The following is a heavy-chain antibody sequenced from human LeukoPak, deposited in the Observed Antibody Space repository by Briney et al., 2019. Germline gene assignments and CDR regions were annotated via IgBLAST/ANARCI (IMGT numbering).Heavy chain of an antibody. Sequence: SETLSLTCTVSGGSISSYYWSWIREPPGKGVEWIGYIYYSGSTNYNPSLKSRVTISVDTSRNQFSLKLSSVTAADTAVYYCAREVRRGYSWDYWGQGTLVTVSS. CDR2: IYYSGST. V-gene: IGHV4-59*12. D-gene: IGHD5-12*01. CDR3: AREVRRGYSWDY. CDR1: GGSISSYY. J-gene: IGHJ4*02.